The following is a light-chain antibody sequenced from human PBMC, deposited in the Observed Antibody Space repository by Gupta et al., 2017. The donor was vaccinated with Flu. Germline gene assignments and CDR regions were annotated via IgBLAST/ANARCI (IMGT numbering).Light chain of an antibody. Sequence: DIVMTQSPLSLPVPPGEPASISCRSGQSLLHSNGYNYLHWYLQKPGQSPQLLISLASNRASGVPVRFSGSGSGTDFTLKISRMEAEDVGVYYCMQALLTPFTFGQGTKLQIK. J-gene: IGKJ2*01. CDR2: LAS. CDR1: QSLLHSNGYNY. V-gene: IGKV2-28*01. CDR3: MQALLTPFT.